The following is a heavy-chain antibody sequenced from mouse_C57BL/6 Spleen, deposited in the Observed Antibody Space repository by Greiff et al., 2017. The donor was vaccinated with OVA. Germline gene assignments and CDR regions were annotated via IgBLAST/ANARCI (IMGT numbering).Heavy chain of an antibody. Sequence: DVKLQESGPGLVKPSQSLSLTCSVTGYSITSGYYWNWIRQFPGNKLEWMGYISYDGSNNYNPSLKNRISITRDTSKNQFFLKLNSVTTEDTATYYCAREDYGSSYGYYAMDYWGQGTSVTVSS. J-gene: IGHJ4*01. D-gene: IGHD1-1*01. CDR1: GYSITSGYY. CDR3: AREDYGSSYGYYAMDY. CDR2: ISYDGSN. V-gene: IGHV3-6*01.